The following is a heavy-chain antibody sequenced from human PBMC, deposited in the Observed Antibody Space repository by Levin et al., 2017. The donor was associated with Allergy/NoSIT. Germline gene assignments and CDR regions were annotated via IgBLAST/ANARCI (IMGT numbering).Heavy chain of an antibody. CDR2: IKQDGSEK. V-gene: IGHV3-7*01. Sequence: LSLTCAASGFPFSTYWMSWVRQAPGKGLEWVANIKQDGSEKYYVDSVKGRFTISRDNAKNSLYLQMNSLRAEDTAVYYCARDYDFWSGYWVRGYFDYWGQGTLVTVSS. J-gene: IGHJ4*02. CDR3: ARDYDFWSGYWVRGYFDY. D-gene: IGHD3-3*01. CDR1: GFPFSTYW.